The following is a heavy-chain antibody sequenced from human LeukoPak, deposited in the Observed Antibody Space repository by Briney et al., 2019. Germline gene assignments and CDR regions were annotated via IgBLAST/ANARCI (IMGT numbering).Heavy chain of an antibody. Sequence: SETLSLTCTVSGGSLSSINNHWGWTRQPPGKGLEWFGSISYFGATSYNPSLRSRVTISVDSSKNQFSLKLNSVTAADTAIYYCAREVEYYDSSGRWPHAFDIWGQGTVVTVSS. CDR3: AREVEYYDSSGRWPHAFDI. CDR1: GGSLSSINNH. V-gene: IGHV4-39*02. D-gene: IGHD3-22*01. J-gene: IGHJ3*02. CDR2: ISYFGAT.